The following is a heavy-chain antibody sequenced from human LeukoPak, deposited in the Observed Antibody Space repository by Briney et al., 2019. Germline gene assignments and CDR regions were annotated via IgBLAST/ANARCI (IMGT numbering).Heavy chain of an antibody. CDR2: IKADGSGT. CDR3: ATWAFYHNLDV. V-gene: IGHV3-43*02. Sequence: AGGSLRLSCAASGFNIGPYAMYWVRQGPGRGLEWVSVIKADGSGTFYSDSVRGRFTTSRDNSKNSLYLQMSSLTNVDIALYYCATWAFYHNLDVWGQGTTVAVSS. J-gene: IGHJ6*02. D-gene: IGHD1-1*01. CDR1: GFNIGPYA.